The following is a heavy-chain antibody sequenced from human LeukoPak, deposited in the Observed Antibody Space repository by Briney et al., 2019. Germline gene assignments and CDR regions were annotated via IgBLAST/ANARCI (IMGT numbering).Heavy chain of an antibody. D-gene: IGHD2-2*01. CDR3: ARTIVVVPAAIGRSWFDP. J-gene: IGHJ5*02. CDR1: GGSISSYY. Sequence: SETLSLTCTVSGGSISSYYWSWIRQPPGKGLEWIGYIYYSGSTNYNPSLKSRVTISVDTSKNQFSLKLSSVTAADTAVYYCARTIVVVPAAIGRSWFDPWGQGTLVTVSS. V-gene: IGHV4-59*01. CDR2: IYYSGST.